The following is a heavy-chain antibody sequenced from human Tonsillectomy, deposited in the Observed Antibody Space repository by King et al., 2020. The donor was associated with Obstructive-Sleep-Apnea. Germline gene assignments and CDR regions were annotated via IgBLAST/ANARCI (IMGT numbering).Heavy chain of an antibody. J-gene: IGHJ4*02. Sequence: VQLVESGGGVVQPGRSLRLSCAASGFTFSSYGMHWGRQAPGKGLEWVAFISYDGSNKYYADSVKGRFTISRDNSKNTLYLQMNSLRAEDTAVYYCAKDHRQYYDILDWGQGTLVTVSS. CDR3: AKDHRQYYDILD. D-gene: IGHD3-22*01. V-gene: IGHV3-30*18. CDR2: ISYDGSNK. CDR1: GFTFSSYG.